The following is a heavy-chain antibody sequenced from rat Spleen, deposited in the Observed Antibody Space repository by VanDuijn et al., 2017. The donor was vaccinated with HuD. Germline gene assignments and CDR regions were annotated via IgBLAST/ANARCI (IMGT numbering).Heavy chain of an antibody. V-gene: IGHV5S23*01. CDR1: GFTFSNYD. CDR2: ISPSGGST. D-gene: IGHD1-1*01. J-gene: IGHJ2*01. Sequence: EVQLVESGGGLVQPGRSLKLSCAASGFTFSNYDMAWVRQSPTKGLEWVASISPSGGSTYYRDSVKGRFTVSRDNAKSTLYLQMDSLRSEDTATYYCARHPDYSNYFDYWGQGVMATVSS. CDR3: ARHPDYSNYFDY.